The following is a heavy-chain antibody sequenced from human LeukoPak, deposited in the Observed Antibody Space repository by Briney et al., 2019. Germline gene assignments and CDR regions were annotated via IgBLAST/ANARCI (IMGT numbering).Heavy chain of an antibody. CDR2: ISWTDGKI. Sequence: PGRSLRLSCAASGFSLDDYAMHWVRQGPGKGLEWVSGISWTDGKIGYADSVKGRFTMSRDNAKNSLYLQMNSLRAEDTALYYCAKGAPWVISEWGQGTLVTVSS. V-gene: IGHV3-9*01. CDR3: AKGAPWVISE. J-gene: IGHJ4*02. CDR1: GFSLDDYA. D-gene: IGHD2-21*01.